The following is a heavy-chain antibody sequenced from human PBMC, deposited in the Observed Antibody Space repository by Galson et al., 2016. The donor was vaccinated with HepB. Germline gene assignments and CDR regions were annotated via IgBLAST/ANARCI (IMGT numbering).Heavy chain of an antibody. CDR2: VSSSRSSI. V-gene: IGHV3-48*01. CDR3: AKSGRYYGVDHFDY. J-gene: IGHJ4*02. CDR1: GFTFSSYT. D-gene: IGHD4-17*01. Sequence: SLRLSCAASGFTFSSYTMNWVRQAPGKGLEWVSYVSSSRSSIYYADSVKGRFTISRDNAKNSLYLQMNSLRAEDTAVYYCAKSGRYYGVDHFDYWGQGTLVTVSS.